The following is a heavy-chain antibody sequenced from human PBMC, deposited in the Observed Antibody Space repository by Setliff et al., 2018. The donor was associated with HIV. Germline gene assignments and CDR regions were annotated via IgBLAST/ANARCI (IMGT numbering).Heavy chain of an antibody. J-gene: IGHJ4*02. CDR2: FDREDDET. Sequence: ASVKVSCKASGYSLTELSMHWVRQAPGKGLEWMGSFDREDDETTYAQNFQGRVTMTEDTSTDTAYMELRSLRSEDTAVYYCATDHSEELVFDCLGQGTLVTVSS. CDR1: GYSLTELS. V-gene: IGHV1-24*01. D-gene: IGHD6-13*01. CDR3: ATDHSEELVFDC.